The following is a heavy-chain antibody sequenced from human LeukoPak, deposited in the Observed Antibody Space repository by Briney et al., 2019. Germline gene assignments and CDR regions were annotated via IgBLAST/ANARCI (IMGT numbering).Heavy chain of an antibody. D-gene: IGHD5-18*01. Sequence: SETLSLTCTVSGGSISSYYWSWIRQPPGKGLEWIGSIYHSGSTYYNPSLKSRVTISVDTSKNQFSLKLSSVTAADTAVYYCARRTSGYSYGYYYYYMDVWGKGTTVTVSS. V-gene: IGHV4-59*05. CDR3: ARRTSGYSYGYYYYYMDV. CDR1: GGSISSYY. J-gene: IGHJ6*03. CDR2: IYHSGST.